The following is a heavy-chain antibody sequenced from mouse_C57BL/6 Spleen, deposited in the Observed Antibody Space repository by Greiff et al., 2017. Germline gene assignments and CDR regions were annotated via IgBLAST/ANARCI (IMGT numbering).Heavy chain of an antibody. V-gene: IGHV3-6*01. CDR1: GYSITSGYY. CDR3: ARGEEDPWFAY. J-gene: IGHJ3*01. CDR2: ISYDGSN. Sequence: EVQLVESGPGLVKPSQSLSLTCSVTGYSITSGYYWNWIRQFPGNKLEWMGYISYDGSNNYNPSLKNRISITRDTSKNQFFLKLNSVTTEDTATYYCARGEEDPWFAYWGQGTLVTVSA.